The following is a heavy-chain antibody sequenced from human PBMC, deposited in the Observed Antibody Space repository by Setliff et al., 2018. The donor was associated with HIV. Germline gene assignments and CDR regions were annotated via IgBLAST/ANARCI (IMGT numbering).Heavy chain of an antibody. D-gene: IGHD2-15*01. Sequence: GESLKISCAASGFTFDSYSIIWVRQASGKGLEWVSYISGLGGGTIYYADSVRGRFTISRDDAEKSVYLQMNSLRAEDTAVYYCARAGVVEGYYYYYYMDVWGKGTTVTVSS. CDR2: ISGLGGGTI. CDR3: ARAGVVEGYYYYYYMDV. J-gene: IGHJ6*03. V-gene: IGHV3-48*01. CDR1: GFTFDSYS.